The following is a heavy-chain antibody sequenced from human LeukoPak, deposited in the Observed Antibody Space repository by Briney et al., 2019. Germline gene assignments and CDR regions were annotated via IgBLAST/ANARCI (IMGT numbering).Heavy chain of an antibody. V-gene: IGHV4-59*01. D-gene: IGHD5-12*01. CDR2: VFYSGNT. Sequence: SKTLSLTCIVSGGSINSYYWNWIRQPPGKGLEWIGYVFYSGNTNYNPSLKSRVTISVDASKSQPSLKLSFVTAADTAVYYCARVDIVATDYYGMDVWGQGTTVTVSS. CDR1: GGSINSYY. CDR3: ARVDIVATDYYGMDV. J-gene: IGHJ6*02.